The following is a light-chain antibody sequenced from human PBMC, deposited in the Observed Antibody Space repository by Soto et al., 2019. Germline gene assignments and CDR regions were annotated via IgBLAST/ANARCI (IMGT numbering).Light chain of an antibody. CDR1: SSNIGAGYD. CDR2: GNS. Sequence: QSVLTQPPSVSGAPGQRVTISCTGSSSNIGAGYDVNWYQQLPGTAPKLLIYGNSNRPSGVPDRFSGSKSGTSASLAITGLQAEDEADYYCQSYDSSLSDVFGTGTKQTVL. CDR3: QSYDSSLSDV. V-gene: IGLV1-40*01. J-gene: IGLJ1*01.